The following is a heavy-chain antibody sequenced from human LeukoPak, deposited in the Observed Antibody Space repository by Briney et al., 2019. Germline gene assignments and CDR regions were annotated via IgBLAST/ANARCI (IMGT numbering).Heavy chain of an antibody. D-gene: IGHD1-26*01. CDR2: IDTSGST. J-gene: IGHJ6*03. Sequence: SETLSLTCTVSGGSINSGSYYWSWIRQPAGKGLEWIGRIDTSGSTNYNPPLKSRVTMSVDTSKNQFSLKLSSVTAADTAVYYCAREKRELPQYYYYYMDVWGKGTTVTISS. CDR1: GGSINSGSYY. CDR3: AREKRELPQYYYYYMDV. V-gene: IGHV4-61*02.